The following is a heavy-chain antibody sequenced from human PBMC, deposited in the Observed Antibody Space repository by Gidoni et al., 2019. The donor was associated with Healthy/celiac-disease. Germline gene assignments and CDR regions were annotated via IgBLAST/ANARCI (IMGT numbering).Heavy chain of an antibody. J-gene: IGHJ4*02. Sequence: QVQLVESGGGVVQPGRSLRLSCAASGFTFSSYGMHWVRQAPGKGLEWVAVIWYDGSNKYYADSVKGRFTISRDNSKNTLYLQMNSLRAEDTAVYYCARGGSYYEFDYWGQGTLVTVSS. V-gene: IGHV3-33*01. D-gene: IGHD1-26*01. CDR2: IWYDGSNK. CDR3: ARGGSYYEFDY. CDR1: GFTFSSYG.